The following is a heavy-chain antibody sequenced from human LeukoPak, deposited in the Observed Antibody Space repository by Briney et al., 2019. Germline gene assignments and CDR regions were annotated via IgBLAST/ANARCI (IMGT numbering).Heavy chain of an antibody. CDR3: AGLGASGNGYLSWFDP. V-gene: IGHV4-61*01. CDR1: GGSISSDSYY. CDR2: IYYSGNS. J-gene: IGHJ5*02. D-gene: IGHD3-22*01. Sequence: SETLSLTCTVSGGSISSDSYYWGWIRQPPGKGLEWIGYIYYSGNSNYNPSLKSRVTISVDTSKNQFSLKLSSVTAADTAVYYCAGLGASGNGYLSWFDPWGQGTLVTVSS.